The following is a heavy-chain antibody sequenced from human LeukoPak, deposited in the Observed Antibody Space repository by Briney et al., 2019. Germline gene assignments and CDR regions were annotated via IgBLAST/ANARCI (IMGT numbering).Heavy chain of an antibody. CDR3: ARDSEGDYFDY. Sequence: GGSLRLSCAASGFTVSSNYMSWVRPAPGKGLEWVSVIYSGGSTYYADSVKGRFTISRDNSKNTLYLQMNSLRAEDTAVYYCARDSEGDYFDYWGQGTLVTVSS. V-gene: IGHV3-53*01. CDR1: GFTVSSNY. CDR2: IYSGGST. J-gene: IGHJ4*02. D-gene: IGHD1-26*01.